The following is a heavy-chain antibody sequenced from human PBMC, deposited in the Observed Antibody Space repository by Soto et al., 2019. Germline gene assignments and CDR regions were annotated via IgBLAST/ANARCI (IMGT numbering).Heavy chain of an antibody. V-gene: IGHV4-34*01. CDR1: GGSFSGYY. D-gene: IGHD2-2*01. CDR2: INHSGST. CDR3: ARRPDNCSSNSCYYHFDD. Sequence: QVQLQQWGAGLLKPSETLSLTCAVYGGSFSGYYWSWIRQPPGKGLEWIGEINHSGSTNYNPSLNGRVTISVDTSKNQFSLKLSSVTAADTAVYYCARRPDNCSSNSCYYHFDDWGQGTLVTVSS. J-gene: IGHJ4*02.